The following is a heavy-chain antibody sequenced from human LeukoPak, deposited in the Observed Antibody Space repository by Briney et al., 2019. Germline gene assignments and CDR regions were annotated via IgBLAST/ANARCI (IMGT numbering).Heavy chain of an antibody. CDR3: ARRITVTWFDP. CDR2: ISAYNGST. Sequence: GASVKVSCKASGYTFTSYGISWVRQAPGQGLEWMGWISAYNGSTNYAQKLQGRVTMTTDTPTSTAYMELRSLRSDDTAVYYCARRITVTWFDPWGQGTLVTVSS. V-gene: IGHV1-18*01. J-gene: IGHJ5*02. CDR1: GYTFTSYG. D-gene: IGHD4-17*01.